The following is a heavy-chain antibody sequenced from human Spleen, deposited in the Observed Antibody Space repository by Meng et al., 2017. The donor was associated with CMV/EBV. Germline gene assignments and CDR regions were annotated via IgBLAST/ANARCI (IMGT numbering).Heavy chain of an antibody. CDR1: GCNFIGYK. CDR3: ARLFHTSLGTNYYYGMDV. J-gene: IGHJ6*02. D-gene: IGHD3-16*01. CDR2: INPNTADT. V-gene: IGHV1-2*02. Sequence: ASVKVSCKASGCNFIGYKIHWVRQAHGQGLEWMGWINPNTADTKYAQKLQGRVTLTSDTSISTAYRELSRLKSYDPAVFICARLFHTSLGTNYYYGMDVLGQGTTVTVSS.